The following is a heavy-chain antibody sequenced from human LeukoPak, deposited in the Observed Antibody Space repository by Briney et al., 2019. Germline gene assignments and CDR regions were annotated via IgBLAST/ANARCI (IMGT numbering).Heavy chain of an antibody. J-gene: IGHJ4*02. CDR1: GFTFSSYR. Sequence: GGSLRLSCAASGFTFSSYRMNWVRQAPGKGLEWVSSISSSSSYIYYADSVKGRFTISRDNAKNSLYLQMNSLRAEDTAVYYCERDWGDIVVTTADYWGQGTLVTVSS. CDR2: ISSSSSYI. D-gene: IGHD5-12*01. V-gene: IGHV3-21*01. CDR3: ERDWGDIVVTTADY.